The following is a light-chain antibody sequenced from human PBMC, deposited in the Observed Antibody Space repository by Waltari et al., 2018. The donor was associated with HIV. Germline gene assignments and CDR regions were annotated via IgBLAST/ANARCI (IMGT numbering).Light chain of an antibody. V-gene: IGLV2-14*01. CDR3: SSYTSSSTPVV. CDR2: EVR. CDR1: SSDVGGYNY. Sequence: QSALTQPASVSGSPGQSITISCTGTSSDVGGYNYVSWYQQHPGKAPKLMIYEVRNRLSGVSNRFSGAKTGNTASLTISGLQAEDEADYYCSSYTSSSTPVVFGGGTKLTVL. J-gene: IGLJ2*01.